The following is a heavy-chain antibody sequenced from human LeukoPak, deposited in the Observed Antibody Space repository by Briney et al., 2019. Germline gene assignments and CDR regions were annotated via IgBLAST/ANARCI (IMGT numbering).Heavy chain of an antibody. J-gene: IGHJ4*02. CDR2: ITGSGGST. CDR1: GFTFSASA. D-gene: IGHD4-17*01. V-gene: IGHV3-23*01. CDR3: AKEDYGDNEETDY. Sequence: PGGSLRLSCAASGFTFSASAMNWVRQAPAKGLEWVSLITGSGGSTYYADSVRGRFTVSRDNSRKTLFLQMNSLRAEDTAVYYCAKEDYGDNEETDYWGQGTLVTVSS.